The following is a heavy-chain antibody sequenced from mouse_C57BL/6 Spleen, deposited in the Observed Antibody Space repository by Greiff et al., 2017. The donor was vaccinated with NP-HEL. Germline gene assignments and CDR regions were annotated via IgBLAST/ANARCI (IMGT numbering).Heavy chain of an antibody. CDR1: GYAFTNYL. J-gene: IGHJ2*01. D-gene: IGHD1-1*01. CDR2: INPGSGGT. Sequence: QVQLQQSGAELVRPGTSVKVSCKASGYAFTNYLIEWVKQRPGQGLEWIGVINPGSGGTNYNEKFKGKATLTADKSSSTAYMQLSSLTSEDSAVYFCARSGDYDGSSYLDYWGQGTTLTVSS. CDR3: ARSGDYDGSSYLDY. V-gene: IGHV1-54*01.